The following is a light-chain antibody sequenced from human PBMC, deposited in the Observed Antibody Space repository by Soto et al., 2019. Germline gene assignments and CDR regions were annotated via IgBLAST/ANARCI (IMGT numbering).Light chain of an antibody. Sequence: QAVVTQEPSLTVSPGGTVTLTCGSSTGAVTSGYYPNWFQQKPGQPPRALIYSTTYKHSWNPARFSGSLLGGKAALTLSGVQPEDEADYYCLLYYGGGVVFGGGTKLTVL. J-gene: IGLJ2*01. CDR2: STT. V-gene: IGLV7-43*01. CDR3: LLYYGGGVV. CDR1: TGAVTSGYY.